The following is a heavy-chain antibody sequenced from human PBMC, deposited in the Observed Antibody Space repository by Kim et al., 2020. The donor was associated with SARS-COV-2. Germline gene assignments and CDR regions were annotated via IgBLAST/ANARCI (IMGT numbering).Heavy chain of an antibody. D-gene: IGHD2-8*02. CDR3: ASRRPCDGGVCYGLDY. Sequence: GGSLRLSCVTSGFTFSAHEMTWVRHSPGKGLEWLSRAETHVDPTQYADSVKGRFTISRDNSKSTLYLQMNSLRLEDTAVYYCASRRPCDGGVCYGLDYWGQGTQVTVSS. CDR2: AETHVDPT. V-gene: IGHV3-23*05. J-gene: IGHJ4*02. CDR1: GFTFSAHE.